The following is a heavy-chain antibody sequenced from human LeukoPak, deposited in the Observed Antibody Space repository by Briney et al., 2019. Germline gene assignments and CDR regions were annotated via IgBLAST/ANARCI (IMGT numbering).Heavy chain of an antibody. CDR2: IYYSGST. D-gene: IGHD5-24*01. Sequence: SETLSLTCTVSGGSISSGDYYWSWIRQPPGKGLEWIGYIYYSGSTYYNPSLKSRVTISVDTSKNQFSLKLSSVTAADTAVYYCARTPPRDGYNSDPYYFDHWGQGTLLTVSS. J-gene: IGHJ4*02. V-gene: IGHV4-30-4*01. CDR1: GGSISSGDYY. CDR3: ARTPPRDGYNSDPYYFDH.